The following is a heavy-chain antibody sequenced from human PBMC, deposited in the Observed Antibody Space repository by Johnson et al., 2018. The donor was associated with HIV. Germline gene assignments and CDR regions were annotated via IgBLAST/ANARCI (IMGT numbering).Heavy chain of an antibody. D-gene: IGHD6-19*01. CDR3: ARARAKVVAGLDAFDI. J-gene: IGHJ3*02. Sequence: DVQLAESGGGLVQPGGSLRLSCAASGFTFSNFPMHWVRQAPGKGLEYVSSISNTGDSPYYANSVKGRFTISRDNSKNTLYLQIGSLRVEDMATYYCARARAKVVAGLDAFDIWGQGTMVTVSS. CDR1: GFTFSNFP. CDR2: ISNTGDSP. V-gene: IGHV3-64*01.